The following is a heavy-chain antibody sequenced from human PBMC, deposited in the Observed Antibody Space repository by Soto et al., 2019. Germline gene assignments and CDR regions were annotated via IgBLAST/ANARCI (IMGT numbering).Heavy chain of an antibody. Sequence: PSETLSLTCTVSGGSISSSSYYWGWIRQPPGKGLEWIGSVYYGGSTYYNPSLKSRVTISVETSKNQFSLKLSSVTAADTAVYYCAGGDYYHSSGYYFYYYTMDVWGQGTTVTVSS. CDR1: GGSISSSSYY. J-gene: IGHJ6*02. V-gene: IGHV4-39*01. CDR3: AGGDYYHSSGYYFYYYTMDV. CDR2: VYYGGST. D-gene: IGHD3-22*01.